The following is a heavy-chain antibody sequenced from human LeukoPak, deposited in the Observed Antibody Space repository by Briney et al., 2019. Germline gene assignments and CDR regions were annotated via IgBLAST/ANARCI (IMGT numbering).Heavy chain of an antibody. CDR1: GFTFSSYA. CDR3: ARGEVLYSSSWYSSFDY. D-gene: IGHD6-13*01. CDR2: ISYDGSNK. Sequence: PGGSLRLSCAASGFTFSSYAMSWVRQAPGKGLEWVAVISYDGSNKYYADSVKGRFTISRDNSKNTLYLQMNSLRAEDTAVYYCARGEVLYSSSWYSSFDYWGQGTLVTVSS. J-gene: IGHJ4*02. V-gene: IGHV3-30-3*01.